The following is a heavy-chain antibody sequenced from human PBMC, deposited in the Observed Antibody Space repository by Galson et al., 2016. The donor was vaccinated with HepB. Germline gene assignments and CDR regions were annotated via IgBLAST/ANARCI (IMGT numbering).Heavy chain of an antibody. Sequence: SLRLSCAASGFTFGSYAMSWVRQAPGKGLEWVASIKQDGSEKYSVDSVKGRFTISSDNAKNSLYLQMNSLRAEDTAVYYCARDKGTDTADQTADYWGQGTLVTVSS. D-gene: IGHD5-18*01. CDR1: GFTFGSYA. CDR3: ARDKGTDTADQTADY. J-gene: IGHJ4*02. CDR2: IKQDGSEK. V-gene: IGHV3-7*03.